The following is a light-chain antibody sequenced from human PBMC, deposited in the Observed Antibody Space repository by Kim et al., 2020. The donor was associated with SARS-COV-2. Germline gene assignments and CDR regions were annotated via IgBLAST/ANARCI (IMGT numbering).Light chain of an antibody. V-gene: IGKV3-20*01. CDR3: QQYGSSIT. CDR1: QSAGSNF. CDR2: STS. Sequence: EIVLTQSPGTLSLSTGERATLSCRAGQSAGSNFLAWYQQKRGQAPRLLISSTSGRATGIPDRFSGSGSGTDFTLTISRLEPEDFAVYYCQQYGSSITFGQGTKLEI. J-gene: IGKJ2*01.